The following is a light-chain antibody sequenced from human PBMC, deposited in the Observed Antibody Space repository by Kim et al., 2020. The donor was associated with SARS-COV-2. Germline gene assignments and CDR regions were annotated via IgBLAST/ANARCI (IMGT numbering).Light chain of an antibody. CDR2: GAS. Sequence: EIVMTQSPATLSLSPGERATLSCRASQSVSRYFLSWYQQKPGEAPRLLIYGASTRATGIPARFSGSGSGTDFTLTISSLQPEDFAVYYCQQDYNLPPTFGQGTKVDIK. V-gene: IGKV3D-7*01. CDR1: QSVSRYF. J-gene: IGKJ1*01. CDR3: QQDYNLPPT.